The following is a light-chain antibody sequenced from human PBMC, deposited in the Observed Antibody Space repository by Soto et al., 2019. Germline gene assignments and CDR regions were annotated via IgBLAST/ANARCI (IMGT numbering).Light chain of an antibody. V-gene: IGKV1-39*01. J-gene: IGKJ1*01. CDR1: QSISNY. CDR3: QQSYSTVT. CDR2: AAS. Sequence: DLQMTQSPSSLSASVGDRVTITCRASQSISNYLSWFQQKPGKAPRLLIFAASILQTGVPSRFSGSGSRTHFTLTISSLQPEDFAIYYCQQSYSTVTFGQGTEVEIK.